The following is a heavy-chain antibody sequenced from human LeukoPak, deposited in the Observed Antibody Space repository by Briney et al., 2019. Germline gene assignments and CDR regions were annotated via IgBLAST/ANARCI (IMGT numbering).Heavy chain of an antibody. CDR1: GYTFTNFY. CDR2: INPSGGTT. CDR3: ARDVSAGSQFFDY. J-gene: IGHJ4*02. V-gene: IGHV1-46*01. D-gene: IGHD6-19*01. Sequence: ASVKVSCKPSGYTFTNFYMHWVRQAPGQGLEWMGIINPSGGTTTHAQKFQGRVTMTRDTSTNTVYMDLSSLRSEDTAVYYCARDVSAGSQFFDYWGQGTLVTVSS.